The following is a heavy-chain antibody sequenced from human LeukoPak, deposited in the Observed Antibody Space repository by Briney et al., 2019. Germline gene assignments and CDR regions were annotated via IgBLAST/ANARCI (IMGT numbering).Heavy chain of an antibody. Sequence: PGGSLRLSCAASGFTFSDYYMSWIRQPPGKGLEWIGSIYYSGSTYYNPSLKSRVTISVDTSKNQFSLKLSSVTAADTAVYYCARLVRGYSYGNDAFDIWGQGTMVTVSS. CDR2: IYYSGST. V-gene: IGHV4-38-2*01. CDR1: GFTFSDYY. J-gene: IGHJ3*02. CDR3: ARLVRGYSYGNDAFDI. D-gene: IGHD5-18*01.